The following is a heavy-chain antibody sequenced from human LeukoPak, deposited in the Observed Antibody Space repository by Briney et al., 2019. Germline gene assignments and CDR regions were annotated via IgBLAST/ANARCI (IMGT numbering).Heavy chain of an antibody. V-gene: IGHV1-69*13. CDR1: GYTFTSYD. J-gene: IGHJ4*02. CDR2: IIPIFGTA. CDR3: ARDRGRDGYNYLDY. D-gene: IGHD5-24*01. Sequence: ASVKVSCKASGYTFTSYDINWVRQATGQGLEWMGGIIPIFGTANYTQKFQGRVTITADESTSTAYMELSSPRSEDTAVYYCARDRGRDGYNYLDYWGQGTLVTVSS.